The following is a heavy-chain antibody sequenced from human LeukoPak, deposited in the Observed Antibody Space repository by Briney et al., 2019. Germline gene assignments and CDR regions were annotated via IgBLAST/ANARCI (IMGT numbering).Heavy chain of an antibody. J-gene: IGHJ4*02. Sequence: TGGSLRLSCAASGFTFSSHSMNWVRQAPGKGLEWVSYISSCSSTIYYADSVKGRFTISRDNAKNSLYLQMNSLRAEDTAVYYCARGAYYYEDWGQGTLVTVSS. CDR3: ARGAYYYED. CDR1: GFTFSSHS. V-gene: IGHV3-48*01. D-gene: IGHD3-22*01. CDR2: ISSCSSTI.